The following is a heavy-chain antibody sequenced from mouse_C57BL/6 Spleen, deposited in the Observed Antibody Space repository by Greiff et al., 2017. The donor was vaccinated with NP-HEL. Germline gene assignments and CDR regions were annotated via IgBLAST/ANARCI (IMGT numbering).Heavy chain of an antibody. CDR2: IYPRDGSN. V-gene: IGHV1-85*01. D-gene: IGHD3-1*01. CDR3: ARSGDAMDY. CDR1: GYTFTSYD. J-gene: IGHJ4*01. Sequence: VQLQQSGPELVKPGASVKLSCKASGYTFTSYDINWVKQRPGQGLEWIGWIYPRDGSNKYNEKFKGKATLTVDTSSSTAYMELHSLTSEDSAVYFCARSGDAMDYWGQGTSVTVSS.